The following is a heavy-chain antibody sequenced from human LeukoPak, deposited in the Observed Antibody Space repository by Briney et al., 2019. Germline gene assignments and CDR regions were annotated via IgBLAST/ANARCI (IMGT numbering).Heavy chain of an antibody. CDR2: ISSSGSTI. J-gene: IGHJ5*02. Sequence: GGSLRLSCAASGFTFSSYEMNWVRQAPGKGLEWVSYISSSGSTIYYADSVKGRFTISRDNAKNSLYLQMSSLRAEDTAVYYCARDDCSSISCYHNWFDPWGQGTLVTVSS. CDR1: GFTFSSYE. CDR3: ARDDCSSISCYHNWFDP. V-gene: IGHV3-48*03. D-gene: IGHD2-2*01.